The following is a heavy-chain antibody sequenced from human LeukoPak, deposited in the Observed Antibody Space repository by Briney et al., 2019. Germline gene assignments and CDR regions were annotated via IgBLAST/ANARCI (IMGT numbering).Heavy chain of an antibody. D-gene: IGHD5-24*01. CDR2: ISSTSSTV. J-gene: IGHJ4*02. CDR1: GFTFSNYN. CDR3: ARVGDGYSVNYFDY. Sequence: PGGSLRLSRAASGFTFSNYNMNWVRQAPGKGLEWISYISSTSSTVYYADSVKGRFTVSRDNAKNSLYLQMNSLRDEDTAMFYCARVGDGYSVNYFDYWGQGTLVTVSS. V-gene: IGHV3-48*02.